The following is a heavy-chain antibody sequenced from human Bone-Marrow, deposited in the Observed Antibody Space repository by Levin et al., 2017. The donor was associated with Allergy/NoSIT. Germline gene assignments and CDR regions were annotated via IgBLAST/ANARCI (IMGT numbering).Heavy chain of an antibody. V-gene: IGHV3-15*01. CDR1: KFSFNNAW. Sequence: GGSLRLSCAASKFSFNNAWMNWVRQAPGKGLEWVGRIKSKSDGGIIDYAAPVDGRFSISRDDSKSTFYLQMNSLKTEDTAVYYCATGDPKSTADVGAFDIWGQGTMVTVSS. CDR2: IKSKSDGGII. J-gene: IGHJ3*02. D-gene: IGHD6-6*01. CDR3: ATGDPKSTADVGAFDI.